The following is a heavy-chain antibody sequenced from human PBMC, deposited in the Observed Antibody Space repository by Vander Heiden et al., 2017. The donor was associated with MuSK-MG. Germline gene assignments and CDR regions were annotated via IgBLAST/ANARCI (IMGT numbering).Heavy chain of an antibody. J-gene: IGHJ4*02. CDR1: GFDSSGYW. CDR3: ARGPYYYDSSGYFYY. D-gene: IGHD3-22*01. CDR2: INSDGSST. V-gene: IGHV3-74*01. Sequence: EVQLVESGGGLVQPGGSLRLSWAAAGFDSSGYWLPWGRQTRGKGLVWVSRINSDGSSTSYADSVKGRFTIARDNAKNTLYLQMNSLRAEDTAVYYCARGPYYYDSSGYFYYWGQGTLVTLSS.